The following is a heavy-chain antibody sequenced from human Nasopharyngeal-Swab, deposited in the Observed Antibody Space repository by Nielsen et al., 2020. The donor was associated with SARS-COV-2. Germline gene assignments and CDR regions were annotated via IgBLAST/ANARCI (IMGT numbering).Heavy chain of an antibody. D-gene: IGHD6-13*01. J-gene: IGHJ3*02. CDR2: ISSSSSYI. CDR3: ARTDAAPADAFDI. CDR1: GFTFSSYS. Sequence: GESLKISCAASGFTFSSYSMNWVRQAPGKGLEWVSSISSSSSYIYYADSVKGRFTISRDNAKNSLYLQMNSLRAEDTAVYYCARTDAAPADAFDIWGQGTMVTVSS. V-gene: IGHV3-21*01.